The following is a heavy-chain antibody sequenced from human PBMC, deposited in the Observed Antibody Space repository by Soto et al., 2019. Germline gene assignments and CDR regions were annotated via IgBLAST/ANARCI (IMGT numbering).Heavy chain of an antibody. D-gene: IGHD2-15*01. Sequence: QVQLVQSGAEVKKPGSSVKVSCKASGGTFSSYAISWVRQAPGQGLEWMGGIIPIFGTANYAQKFQGRVTITADESTSTPYMELSSLRSEDTAVYYCARGGAVGCSGGSCYGIDYWGQGTLVTVSS. CDR2: IIPIFGTA. V-gene: IGHV1-69*01. CDR1: GGTFSSYA. CDR3: ARGGAVGCSGGSCYGIDY. J-gene: IGHJ4*02.